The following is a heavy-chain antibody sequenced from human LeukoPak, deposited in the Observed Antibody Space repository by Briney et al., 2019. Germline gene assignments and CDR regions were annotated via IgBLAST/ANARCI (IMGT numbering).Heavy chain of an antibody. Sequence: ASVKVSYKASGGSFSSYAMSWVRQAPGHGRGWMGRIIPIFGTANYAQKFQGRVTITTDESTSTAYMELSSLRSEDTAVHYCARERQTYGDYDPWGQGTLVTVSS. CDR1: GGSFSSYA. CDR3: ARERQTYGDYDP. V-gene: IGHV1-69*05. D-gene: IGHD4-17*01. CDR2: IIPIFGTA. J-gene: IGHJ5*02.